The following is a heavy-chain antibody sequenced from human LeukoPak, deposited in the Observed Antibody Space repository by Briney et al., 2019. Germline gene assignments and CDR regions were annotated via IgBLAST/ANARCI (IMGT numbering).Heavy chain of an antibody. D-gene: IGHD3-10*01. Sequence: TGGSLRLSCAASGFTFSSYSMNWVRQAPGKGLEWVSSISSSSSYIYYADSVKGRFTISRDNAKNSLYLQMNSLRAEDTAVYYCARRRWFGELPTEIDYWGQGTLVTVSS. CDR1: GFTFSSYS. CDR3: ARRRWFGELPTEIDY. J-gene: IGHJ4*02. V-gene: IGHV3-21*01. CDR2: ISSSSSYI.